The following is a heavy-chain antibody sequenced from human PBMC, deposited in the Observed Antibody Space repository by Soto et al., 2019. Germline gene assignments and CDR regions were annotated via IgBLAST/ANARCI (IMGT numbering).Heavy chain of an antibody. Sequence: SPTLSLTCVISGDSVYAHSAAWNWIRQSPSRGLEWLGRTYYRSKWNYDYAESVKSRMTITPDTSNNHFSLQLNSVTPEDTAVSYCFPLPLPTLSLYGMDILCQETSVDISS. V-gene: IGHV6-1*01. CDR2: TYYRSKWNY. J-gene: IGHJ6*02. CDR3: FPLPLPTLSLYGMDI. CDR1: GDSVYAHSAA.